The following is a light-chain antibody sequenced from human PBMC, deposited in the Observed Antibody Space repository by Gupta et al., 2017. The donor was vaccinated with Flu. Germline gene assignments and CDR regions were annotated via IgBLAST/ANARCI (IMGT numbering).Light chain of an antibody. CDR2: GAS. CDR3: QQSDDVPRT. V-gene: IGKV1-39*01. CDR1: QIVVGY. Sequence: DIQMTQSPSSLSASEGDRVTITCRASQIVVGYLNWYQQKPGEPPRLLIYGASSLHAGVPSRFSGSGSGTDFTLTISRLQPEDLATYYCQQSDDVPRTFGQGTKVEFK. J-gene: IGKJ1*01.